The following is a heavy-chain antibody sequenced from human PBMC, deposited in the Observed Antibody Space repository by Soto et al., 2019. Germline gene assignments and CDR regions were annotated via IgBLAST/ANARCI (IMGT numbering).Heavy chain of an antibody. CDR3: ARDLSGFFQH. CDR2: TYYRSKWYN. V-gene: IGHV6-1*01. D-gene: IGHD3-3*02. J-gene: IGHJ1*01. Sequence: SQTLSLTCAISGDSVFSNSAAWNWIRQSPSRGLEWLGRTYYRSKWYNDYAGSVRSRITNNPGTSKNQFSLHLNSVTPDDTAVYYCARDLSGFFQHWGLGTLVTVSS. CDR1: GDSVFSNSAA.